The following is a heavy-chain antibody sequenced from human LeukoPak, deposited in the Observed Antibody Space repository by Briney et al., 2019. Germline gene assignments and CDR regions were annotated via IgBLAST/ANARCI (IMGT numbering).Heavy chain of an antibody. Sequence: GGSLRLSCAASGFTVSSNYMSWVRQAPGTGLEWVSVIYSGGSTYYSDSVKGRFTISRDNSKNTLYLQMTSLRAEDTAVYYCARDKFIRDYYDSSGYYDYWGQGTLVTVSS. CDR2: IYSGGST. D-gene: IGHD3-22*01. CDR1: GFTVSSNY. CDR3: ARDKFIRDYYDSSGYYDY. V-gene: IGHV3-66*01. J-gene: IGHJ4*02.